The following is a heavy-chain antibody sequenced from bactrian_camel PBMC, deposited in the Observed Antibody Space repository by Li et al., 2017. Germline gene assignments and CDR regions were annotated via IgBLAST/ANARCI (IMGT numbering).Heavy chain of an antibody. CDR1: GNTYGQLRY. J-gene: IGHJ4*01. D-gene: IGHD7*01. V-gene: IGHV3S55*01. CDR3: AANDYDGNWWNTEHYKY. Sequence: HVQLVESGGGSVQAGGSLRLSCAASGNTYGQLRYMGWFRQVRGNEREGVAVYSLSGRPDYSGAVKGRFTISRNSATNTLFLQMNSLKTEDTAMYYRAANDYDGNWWNTEHYKYWSQGTQVTVS. CDR2: YSLSGRP.